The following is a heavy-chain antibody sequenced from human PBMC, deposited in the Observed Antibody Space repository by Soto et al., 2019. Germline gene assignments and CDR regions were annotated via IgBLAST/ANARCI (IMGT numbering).Heavy chain of an antibody. Sequence: SVKVSCKASGYTFTSYGISWVRQAPGQGLEWMGWISAYNGNTNYAQKLQGRVTMTTDTSTSTAYMELRSLRSDDTAVYYCARAPPIVVVPAAMDYYYGMDVWGQGTTVTVSS. J-gene: IGHJ6*02. V-gene: IGHV1-18*01. CDR3: ARAPPIVVVPAAMDYYYGMDV. CDR2: ISAYNGNT. CDR1: GYTFTSYG. D-gene: IGHD2-2*01.